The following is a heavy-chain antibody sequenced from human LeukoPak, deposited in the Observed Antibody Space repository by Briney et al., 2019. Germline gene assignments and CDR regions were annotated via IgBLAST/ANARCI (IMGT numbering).Heavy chain of an antibody. CDR1: GGSISSGDYY. CDR3: ASQITMVRGPYKGGDAFDI. Sequence: PSETLSLTCTVSGGSISSGDYYWSWIRQPPGKGLEWIVYIYYSGSTYYNASLKSRVTISVDTSKNQFSLKLSSVTAADTAVYYCASQITMVRGPYKGGDAFDIWGQGTMVTVSS. J-gene: IGHJ3*02. CDR2: IYYSGST. V-gene: IGHV4-30-4*01. D-gene: IGHD3-10*01.